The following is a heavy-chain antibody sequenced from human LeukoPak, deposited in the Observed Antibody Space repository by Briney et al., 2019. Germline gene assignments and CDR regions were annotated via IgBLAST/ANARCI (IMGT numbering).Heavy chain of an antibody. V-gene: IGHV4-59*01. CDR2: IYYSGST. J-gene: IGHJ4*02. CDR3: AAVNKNYYDSSGYPDY. Sequence: SETLSLTCTVSGGSISSYYWSWIRQPPGKGLEWIGYIYYSGSTNYNPSLKSRVTISVDTSKNQFSLKLSSVTAADTAVYYCAAVNKNYYDSSGYPDYWGQGTLVTVSS. D-gene: IGHD3-22*01. CDR1: GGSISSYY.